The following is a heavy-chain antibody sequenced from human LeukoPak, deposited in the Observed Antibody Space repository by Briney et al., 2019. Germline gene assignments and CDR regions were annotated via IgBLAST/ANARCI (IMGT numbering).Heavy chain of an antibody. Sequence: GGSLRLSCAASGFTFSSYSMNWVRQAPGKGLEWVAVIWYDGSNKYYADSVKGRFTISRDNSKNTLYLQMNSLRAEDTAVYYCAREKGIAAAAPGYWGQGTLVTVSS. D-gene: IGHD6-13*01. CDR2: IWYDGSNK. V-gene: IGHV3-33*08. CDR3: AREKGIAAAAPGY. J-gene: IGHJ4*02. CDR1: GFTFSSYS.